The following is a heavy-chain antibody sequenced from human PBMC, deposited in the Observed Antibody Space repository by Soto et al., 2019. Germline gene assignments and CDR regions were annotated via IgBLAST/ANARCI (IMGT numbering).Heavy chain of an antibody. CDR3: ARDRGWGGSNQGYYYMDV. J-gene: IGHJ6*03. CDR2: ISAYNGNT. Sequence: GASVKVSCKASGYTFTSYGISWVRQAPGQGLEWMGWISAYNGNTNYAQKLQGRVTMTTDTSTSTAYMELRSLRSDDTAVYYCARDRGWGGSNQGYYYMDVWGKGTTVTVSS. D-gene: IGHD3-10*01. V-gene: IGHV1-18*01. CDR1: GYTFTSYG.